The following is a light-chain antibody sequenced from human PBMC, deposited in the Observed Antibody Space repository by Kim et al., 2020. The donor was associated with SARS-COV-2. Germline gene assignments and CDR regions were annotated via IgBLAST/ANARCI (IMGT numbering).Light chain of an antibody. Sequence: EIVLTQSPGTLSLSPGERATLSCRASQSVSASYLAWYQQKPGRAPRLLIYGPSSRATGIPDRFSGSGSGTDFTLTISRLEPEDFAVYDCQQHDGSLYTFGQGTKLEI. J-gene: IGKJ2*01. CDR2: GPS. CDR3: QQHDGSLYT. CDR1: QSVSASY. V-gene: IGKV3-20*01.